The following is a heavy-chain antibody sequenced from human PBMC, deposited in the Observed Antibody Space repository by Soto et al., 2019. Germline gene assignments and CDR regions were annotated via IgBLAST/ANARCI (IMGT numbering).Heavy chain of an antibody. J-gene: IGHJ5*02. V-gene: IGHV1-18*01. Sequence: GASVKVSCKASGYTFTSYGISWVRQAPGQGLEWMGWISAYNGNTNYAQKLQGRVTMTTDTSTSTAYMELRSLRSDDTAVYYCATDYGDSHGSVFLNWFDPWGQGTLVTVSS. D-gene: IGHD4-17*01. CDR1: GYTFTSYG. CDR3: ATDYGDSHGSVFLNWFDP. CDR2: ISAYNGNT.